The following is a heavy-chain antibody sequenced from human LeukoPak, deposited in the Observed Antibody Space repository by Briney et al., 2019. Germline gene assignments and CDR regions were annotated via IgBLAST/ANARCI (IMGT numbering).Heavy chain of an antibody. Sequence: PSETLSLTCAVYGGSFSGYYWSWIRQSPGKGLEWIGEINHSGSTNYNPSLKSRVTISVDTSKNQFSLKLSSVTAADTAVYYCARGRGYAQYYFDYWGQGTLVTVSS. J-gene: IGHJ4*02. D-gene: IGHD5-12*01. V-gene: IGHV4-34*01. CDR2: INHSGST. CDR3: ARGRGYAQYYFDY. CDR1: GGSFSGYY.